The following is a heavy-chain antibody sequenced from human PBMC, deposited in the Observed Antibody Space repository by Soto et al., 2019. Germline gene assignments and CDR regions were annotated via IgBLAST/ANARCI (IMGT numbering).Heavy chain of an antibody. D-gene: IGHD6-19*01. CDR3: AKYSSSWDEDY. Sequence: EVQLLESGGGLVQPGGSLRLSCAASGFTFSSYPMTWVRQAPGEGLQWVSSISGSGASTFYADSVKGRFTISRDNSKNTLTLQMRRLRAGDTAIYYCAKYSSSWDEDYWGQGTLVNGSS. CDR1: GFTFSSYP. V-gene: IGHV3-23*01. CDR2: ISGSGAST. J-gene: IGHJ4*02.